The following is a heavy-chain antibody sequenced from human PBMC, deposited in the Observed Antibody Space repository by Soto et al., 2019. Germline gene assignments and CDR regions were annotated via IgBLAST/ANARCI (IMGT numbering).Heavy chain of an antibody. D-gene: IGHD4-17*01. V-gene: IGHV4-39*01. CDR1: GASIISTTKY. Sequence: QLQLQESGPGLVKPSETLSLTCTVSGASIISTTKYWGWIRQPPGRVLEWIGTISSIGSTYYNPFLAGRVTISVHTSKNQFSLKVTSVTAADTGLYNCARQDPGDYEFFVAYWGQGTLVTVSS. J-gene: IGHJ4*02. CDR2: ISSIGST. CDR3: ARQDPGDYEFFVAY.